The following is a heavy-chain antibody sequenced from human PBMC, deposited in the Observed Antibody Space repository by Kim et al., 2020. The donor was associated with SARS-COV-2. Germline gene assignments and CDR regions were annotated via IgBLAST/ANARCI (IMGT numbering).Heavy chain of an antibody. CDR3: ARDIYYGSGSYYNVLDY. V-gene: IGHV3-7*03. CDR2: IKQDGSEK. CDR1: GFTFSSYW. Sequence: GGSLRLSCAASGFTFSSYWMSWVRQAPGKGLELVANIKQDGSEKYYVDSVKGRFTISRDNAKNSLYLQMNSLRAEDTAVYYCARDIYYGSGSYYNVLDYWGQGTLVTVSS. J-gene: IGHJ4*02. D-gene: IGHD3-10*01.